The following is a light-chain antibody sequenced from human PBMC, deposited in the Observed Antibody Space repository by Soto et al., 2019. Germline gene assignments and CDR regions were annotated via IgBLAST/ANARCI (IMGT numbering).Light chain of an antibody. CDR1: QGISNY. V-gene: IGKV1-33*01. CDR3: QQYKSFWT. J-gene: IGKJ1*01. CDR2: GAS. Sequence: DIQMTQSPSSLSASVGDRVTITCQASQGISNYLNWYQQKPGKAPKLLIYGASNLETGVPSRFSGSGSGTEFTLTISSLQSEDFATYYCQQYKSFWTFGQGTKVDIK.